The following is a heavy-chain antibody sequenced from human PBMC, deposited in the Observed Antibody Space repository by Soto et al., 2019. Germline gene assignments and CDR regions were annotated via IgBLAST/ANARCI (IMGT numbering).Heavy chain of an antibody. J-gene: IGHJ6*02. Sequence: ASVNVSCKSSGYSFTSYWMGWVRQMPGKGLECMGIIYPGYSDTIYSPSFQGQVTISADKSISTAYLQWSSLKASDTAMYYCARQRATMVRGSENYYYYGIDVWGQGTTVTVS. CDR1: GYSFTSYW. V-gene: IGHV5-51*01. D-gene: IGHD3-10*01. CDR2: IYPGYSDT. CDR3: ARQRATMVRGSENYYYYGIDV.